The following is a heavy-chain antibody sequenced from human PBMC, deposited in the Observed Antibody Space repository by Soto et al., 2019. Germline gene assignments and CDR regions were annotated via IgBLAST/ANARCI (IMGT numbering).Heavy chain of an antibody. CDR3: ARGQLDEIDY. CDR2: IYYSGST. J-gene: IGHJ4*02. Sequence: PSETLSLTCTVSGGSISSGGYYWSWIRQHPGKGLEWIGYIYYSGSTYYNPSLKSRVTISVDTSKNQFSLKLSSVTAADTAVYYCARGQLDEIDYWGQGTLVTVSS. D-gene: IGHD6-13*01. V-gene: IGHV4-31*03. CDR1: GGSISSGGYY.